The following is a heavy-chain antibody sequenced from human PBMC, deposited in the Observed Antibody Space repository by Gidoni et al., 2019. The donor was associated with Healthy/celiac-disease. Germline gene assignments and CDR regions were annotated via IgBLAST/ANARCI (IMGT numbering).Heavy chain of an antibody. V-gene: IGHV3-48*03. CDR2: ISSSGSTI. CDR1: GFTFSSYE. J-gene: IGHJ4*02. CDR3: AREDFSSGWSFDY. D-gene: IGHD6-19*01. Sequence: EVQLVESGGGLVQPGGSLSLSCAASGFTFSSYEMNWVRQAPGKGLEWVSYISSSGSTIYYADSVKGRFTISRDNAKNSLYLQMNSLRAEDTAVYYCAREDFSSGWSFDYWGQGTLVTVSS.